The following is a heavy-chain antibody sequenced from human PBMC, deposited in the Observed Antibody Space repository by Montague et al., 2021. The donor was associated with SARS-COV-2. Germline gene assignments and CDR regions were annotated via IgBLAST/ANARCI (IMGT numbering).Heavy chain of an antibody. V-gene: IGHV4-39*02. D-gene: IGHD3-22*01. CDR2: VDYTGNT. J-gene: IGHJ3*01. CDR3: ARLKRYFDSSGSPSALDF. Sequence: SETLSLTCPVPGPSIASSIAYSAWIRQPPGKSLEWIASVDYTGNTYYNPSLKSRVTISVVTSKNHFTLKLSSVTAAETAVYYCARLKRYFDSSGSPSALDFWGQGTKVTVSS. CDR1: GPSIASSIAY.